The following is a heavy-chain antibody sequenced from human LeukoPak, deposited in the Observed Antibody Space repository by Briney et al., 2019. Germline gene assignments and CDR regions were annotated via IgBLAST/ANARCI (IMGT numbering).Heavy chain of an antibody. Sequence: GGSLRLSCTASGFIFSCSWMAWIRQAPGKGLEWVAIIKKDGSEKYYVDSMKGRFTISRDNAKNSLFLQMNSLRAEDTAIYYCTTDTWYSAGHWGQGTLVTVSS. CDR1: GFIFSCSW. V-gene: IGHV3-7*03. D-gene: IGHD2-15*01. CDR2: IKKDGSEK. CDR3: TTDTWYSAGH. J-gene: IGHJ4*02.